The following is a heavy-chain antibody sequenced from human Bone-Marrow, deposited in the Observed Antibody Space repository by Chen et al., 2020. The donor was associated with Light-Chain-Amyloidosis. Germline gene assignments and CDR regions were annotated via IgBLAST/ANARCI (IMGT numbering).Heavy chain of an antibody. CDR2: VDGGGKI. CDR1: GFAVGTNN. V-gene: IGHV3-53*01. Sequence: EVQVVESGGDLIQPGGSLRLSCAASGFAVGTNNMSWVRQPPGKGLEWISGVDGGGKIAYADSVKGRFTISRDKSNNTVDLQMNSLRADDTAVYYCARGGRLRSMDVWGQGTTVAVSS. D-gene: IGHD5-12*01. CDR3: ARGGRLRSMDV. J-gene: IGHJ6*02.